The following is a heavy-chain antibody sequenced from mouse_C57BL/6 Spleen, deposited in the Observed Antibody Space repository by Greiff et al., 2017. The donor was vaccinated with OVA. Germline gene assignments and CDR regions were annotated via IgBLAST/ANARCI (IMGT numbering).Heavy chain of an antibody. D-gene: IGHD4-1*01. J-gene: IGHJ4*01. CDR1: GFTFSSYA. CDR2: ISDGGSYT. CDR3: ARRGGTDAMDY. Sequence: EVQLQESGGGLVKPGGSLKLSCAASGFTFSSYAMSWVRQTPEKRLEWVATISDGGSYTYYPDNVKGRFTISRDNAKNNLYLQMSHLKSEDTAMYYCARRGGTDAMDYWGQGTSVTVSS. V-gene: IGHV5-4*01.